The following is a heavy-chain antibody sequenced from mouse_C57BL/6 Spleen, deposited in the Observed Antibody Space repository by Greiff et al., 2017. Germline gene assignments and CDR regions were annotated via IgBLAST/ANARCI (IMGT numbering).Heavy chain of an antibody. V-gene: IGHV3-6*01. CDR1: GYSITSGYY. CDR2: ISYDGSN. Sequence: EVQLKESGPGLVKPSQSLSLTCSVTGYSITSGYYWNWIRQFPGNKLEWMGYISYDGSNNYNPSLKNRISITRATSKNQFFLKLNSVTTEDTATYYCARDDGYSFDYWGQGTTLTVSS. J-gene: IGHJ2*01. D-gene: IGHD2-3*01. CDR3: ARDDGYSFDY.